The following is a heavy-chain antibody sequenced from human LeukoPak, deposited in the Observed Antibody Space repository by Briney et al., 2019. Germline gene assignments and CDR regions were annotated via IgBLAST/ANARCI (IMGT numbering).Heavy chain of an antibody. CDR3: ARVGGITGTWFPDY. J-gene: IGHJ4*02. Sequence: SETLSLTCTVSGGSITNYYWSWIRQPAAKGLEWIGRIYSSGSTNYNPSLKSRVTMSVDTSKNQFSLKLSPVTAADTAVYYCARVGGITGTWFPDYWGQGTLVTVSS. CDR2: IYSSGST. CDR1: GGSITNYY. D-gene: IGHD1-7*01. V-gene: IGHV4-4*07.